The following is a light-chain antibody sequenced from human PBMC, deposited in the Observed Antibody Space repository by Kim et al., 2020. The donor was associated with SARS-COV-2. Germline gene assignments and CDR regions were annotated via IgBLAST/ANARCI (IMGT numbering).Light chain of an antibody. CDR1: QTIDKY. J-gene: IGKJ2*01. CDR2: AAS. V-gene: IGKV1-39*01. Sequence: SATVGDRVTITGRASQTIDKYLNWFQHKPGKAPSLLIFAASSLHSGVPAKFSASASGTDFTLTITSLQPEDFATYYCQQSYVAPYTFGQGTKLEI. CDR3: QQSYVAPYT.